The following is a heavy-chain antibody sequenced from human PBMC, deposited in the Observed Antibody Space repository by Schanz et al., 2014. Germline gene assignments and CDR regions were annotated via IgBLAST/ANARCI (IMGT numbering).Heavy chain of an antibody. CDR2: ISGSGETT. CDR3: ARRITGTHHNPYYHGMDV. D-gene: IGHD1-20*01. V-gene: IGHV3-23*01. J-gene: IGHJ6*02. Sequence: EVQLLESGGGLVQPGGSLRLSCAASGFTFSSYAMSWVRQAPGKGLEWVSAISGSGETTYYADSVKGRFTISRDNSKNGLYMKITSLRAEDTAVYYCARRITGTHHNPYYHGMDVWGQGTTVTVSS. CDR1: GFTFSSYA.